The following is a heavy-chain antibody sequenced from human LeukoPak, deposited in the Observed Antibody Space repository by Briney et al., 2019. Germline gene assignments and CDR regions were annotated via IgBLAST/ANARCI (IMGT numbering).Heavy chain of an antibody. D-gene: IGHD3-22*01. V-gene: IGHV3-21*01. CDR2: ISSSSSYI. CDR3: ARDEYYYDSSTPTLDY. J-gene: IGHJ4*02. CDR1: GFTFSSYS. Sequence: PGGSLRLSCAASGFTFSSYSMNWVRQAPGKGLEWVSSISSSSSYIYYADSVKGRFTISRDNAKNSLYLQMNSLRAEDTAVYYCARDEYYYDSSTPTLDYWGQGTLVTVSS.